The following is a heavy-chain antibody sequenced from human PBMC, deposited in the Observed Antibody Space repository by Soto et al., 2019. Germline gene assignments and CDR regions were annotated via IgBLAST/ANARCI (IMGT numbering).Heavy chain of an antibody. D-gene: IGHD3-3*01. CDR2: INPNSGGT. J-gene: IGHJ6*02. Sequence: ASVKVSCKASGYTFTGYYMHWVRQAPGQGLEWMGWINPNSGGTNYAQKFQGWVTMTRDTSISTAYMELSRLRSDDTAVYYCARDLCRGFRYDFWSGSTQRYYYYGMDVWGQGTTVTVSS. CDR1: GYTFTGYY. CDR3: ARDLCRGFRYDFWSGSTQRYYYYGMDV. V-gene: IGHV1-2*04.